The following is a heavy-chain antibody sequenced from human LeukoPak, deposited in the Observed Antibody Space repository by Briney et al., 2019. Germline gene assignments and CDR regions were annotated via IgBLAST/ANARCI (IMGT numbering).Heavy chain of an antibody. D-gene: IGHD3-16*01. J-gene: IGHJ6*02. V-gene: IGHV4-59*11. CDR1: GGSISGHY. Sequence: SETLSLTCTVSGGSISGHYWTWLRQPPGKGLEWLGQIHYSGRPDYNPSLKSRVTISVDTSKNQLSLKVTSVTGADTAVYYCARFGVDYDMDVWGQGTTVTVSS. CDR2: IHYSGRP. CDR3: ARFGVDYDMDV.